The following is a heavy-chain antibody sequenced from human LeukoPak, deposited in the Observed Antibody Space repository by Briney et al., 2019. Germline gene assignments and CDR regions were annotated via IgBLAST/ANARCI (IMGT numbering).Heavy chain of an antibody. V-gene: IGHV3-30*02. J-gene: IGHJ4*02. CDR1: GFTFSSYG. Sequence: PGGSLRLSCAASGFTFSSYGMHWVRQAPGKGLEWVAFIRYDGSNKYYADSVKGRFTISRDNSKNTLYLQMNSLRAEDTAVYYCVGPEDGLRFLEWLPLQTTWGQGTLVTVSS. CDR3: VGPEDGLRFLEWLPLQTT. CDR2: IRYDGSNK. D-gene: IGHD3-3*01.